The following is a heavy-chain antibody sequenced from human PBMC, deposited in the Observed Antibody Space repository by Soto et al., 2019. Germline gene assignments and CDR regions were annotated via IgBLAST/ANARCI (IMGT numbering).Heavy chain of an antibody. Sequence: ASVKVSCKASGYTFTGYYMHWVRQAPGQGVEWMGWINPNSGGTNYAQKFQGRVTMTRDTSISTAYMELSRLRSDDTAVYYCARPSFTKPKGEIQLPSLWGQGTLVTVSS. J-gene: IGHJ4*02. D-gene: IGHD5-18*01. CDR2: INPNSGGT. CDR3: ARPSFTKPKGEIQLPSL. CDR1: GYTFTGYY. V-gene: IGHV1-2*02.